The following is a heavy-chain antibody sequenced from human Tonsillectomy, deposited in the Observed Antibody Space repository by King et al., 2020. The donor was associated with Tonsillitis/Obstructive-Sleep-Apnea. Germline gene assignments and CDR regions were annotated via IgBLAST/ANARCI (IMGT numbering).Heavy chain of an antibody. V-gene: IGHV1-58*01. CDR2: IVVSSGNT. CDR3: AAQFYYGSGNGY. D-gene: IGHD3-10*01. J-gene: IGHJ4*02. Sequence: QLVQSGPEVKKPGPSVKVSCKASGFTFTSSAVQWVRQARGQRLEWIGWIVVSSGNTNYAQKFQERVTITRDMSTSTAYMELSSLRSEDTAVYYCAAQFYYGSGNGYWGQGTLVTVSS. CDR1: GFTFTSSA.